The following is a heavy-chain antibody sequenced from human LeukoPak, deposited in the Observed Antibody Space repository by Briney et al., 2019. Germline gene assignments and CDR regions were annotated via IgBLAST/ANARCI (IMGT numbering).Heavy chain of an antibody. CDR3: AGARYNWNYGDY. J-gene: IGHJ4*02. Sequence: ASVKVSCKASGYTFTSYYVHWVRQAPGQGLEWMGIINPSGGSTSYAQKFQGRVTMTRDTSTSTVYMELSSLRSEDTAVYYCAGARYNWNYGDYWGQGTLVTVSS. CDR2: INPSGGST. CDR1: GYTFTSYY. D-gene: IGHD1-20*01. V-gene: IGHV1-46*01.